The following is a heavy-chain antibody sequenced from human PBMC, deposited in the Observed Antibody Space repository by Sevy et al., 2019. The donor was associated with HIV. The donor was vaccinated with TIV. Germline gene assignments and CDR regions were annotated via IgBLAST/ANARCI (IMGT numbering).Heavy chain of an antibody. CDR3: ATWIPDNYYYYYMDV. J-gene: IGHJ6*03. V-gene: IGHV3-23*01. CDR1: GFTFSSYA. CDR2: ISGSGGST. Sequence: GGSLRLSCAASGFTFSSYAMSWVRQAPGKGLEWVSAISGSGGSTYYAHSVKGRFTISRDNSKNTLYLQMNSLRAEDTAVYYCATWIPDNYYYYYMDVWGKGTTVTVSS. D-gene: IGHD5-12*01.